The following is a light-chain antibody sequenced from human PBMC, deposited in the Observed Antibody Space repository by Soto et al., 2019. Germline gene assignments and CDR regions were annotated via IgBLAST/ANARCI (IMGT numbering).Light chain of an antibody. CDR2: DAS. Sequence: EIVLTQSPATLSLSPGERATLSCRASQSVSSYLAWYQQKPGQAPRLLLYDASNRATGIPARFSGSGSGTNVTLTISSLEPEDFVVYYCQQRSNWPPLTFGGGTKVEIK. CDR3: QQRSNWPPLT. V-gene: IGKV3-11*01. J-gene: IGKJ4*01. CDR1: QSVSSY.